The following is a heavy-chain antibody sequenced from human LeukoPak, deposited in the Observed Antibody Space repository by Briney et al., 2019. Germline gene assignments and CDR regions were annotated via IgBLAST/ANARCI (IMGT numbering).Heavy chain of an antibody. Sequence: SETLSLTCAVYGGSFSGYYWSWIRQPPGKGLERIGEINHSGSTNYNPSLKSRVTISVDTSKNQFSLKLSSVTAADTAVYYCARAAYYYDSSGPDYFDYWGQGTLVTVSS. D-gene: IGHD3-22*01. CDR2: INHSGST. J-gene: IGHJ4*02. CDR1: GGSFSGYY. V-gene: IGHV4-34*01. CDR3: ARAAYYYDSSGPDYFDY.